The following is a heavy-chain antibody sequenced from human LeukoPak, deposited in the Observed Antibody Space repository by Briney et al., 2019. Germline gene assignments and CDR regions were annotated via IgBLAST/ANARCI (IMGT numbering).Heavy chain of an antibody. CDR2: IYYGWST. D-gene: IGHD3-10*01. J-gene: IGHJ6*02. V-gene: IGHV4-59*01. Sequence: PSETLSFTCTVSGGSISSYYWSWIRQPPGKGLEWIGYIYYGWSTNYNPSLKSRVTISVDTSKNQFSLKLSSVTAADTAVYYCARVRTIWFGELLGYYYGMDVWGQGTTVTVSS. CDR1: GGSISSYY. CDR3: ARVRTIWFGELLGYYYGMDV.